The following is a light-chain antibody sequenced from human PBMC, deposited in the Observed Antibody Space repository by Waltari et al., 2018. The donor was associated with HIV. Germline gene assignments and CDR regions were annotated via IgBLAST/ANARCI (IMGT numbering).Light chain of an antibody. J-gene: IGLJ3*02. CDR3: QVWDSTSDWV. CDR2: DNT. V-gene: IGLV3-21*02. Sequence: SYVLTQPPSVSVAPGQTASITCGGDNLGTKSVHWYQQKSGQAPVLAVSDNTDRPSGMPARLSGSNSGNTATLTLNRVEAGDEADYYCQVWDSTSDWVFGGGSKLTVL. CDR1: NLGTKS.